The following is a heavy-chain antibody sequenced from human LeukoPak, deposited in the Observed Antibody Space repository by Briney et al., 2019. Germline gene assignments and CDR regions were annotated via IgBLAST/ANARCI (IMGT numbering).Heavy chain of an antibody. CDR1: GFSLSMYW. CDR3: AREFTGYGNIDY. V-gene: IGHV3-7*03. Sequence: GGSLRLSCTAAGFSLSMYWMSWVRQAPGEGLEWVANIRSDGVEKYYVDSVRGRFTISTDTAKNTLYLQMNSLRADDTAVYYCAREFTGYGNIDYWGQGTLVTVSS. D-gene: IGHD5-12*01. J-gene: IGHJ4*02. CDR2: IRSDGVEK.